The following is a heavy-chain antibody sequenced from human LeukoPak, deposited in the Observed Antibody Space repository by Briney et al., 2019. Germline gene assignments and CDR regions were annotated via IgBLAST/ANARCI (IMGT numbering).Heavy chain of an antibody. Sequence: GRSLRLSCAASGFTFSSYGMHWVRRAPGKGLEWVAVIWYDGSNKYYADSVKGRFTISRDNSKNTLYLQMNSLRAEDTAVYYCARGRDRSFYFDYWGQGTLVTVSS. D-gene: IGHD5-24*01. V-gene: IGHV3-33*01. CDR3: ARGRDRSFYFDY. CDR2: IWYDGSNK. J-gene: IGHJ4*02. CDR1: GFTFSSYG.